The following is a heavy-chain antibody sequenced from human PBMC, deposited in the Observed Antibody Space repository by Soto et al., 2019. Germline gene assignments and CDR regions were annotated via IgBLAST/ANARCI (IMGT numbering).Heavy chain of an antibody. D-gene: IGHD2-2*01. J-gene: IGHJ5*02. CDR1: GGSIRSGGYS. Sequence: PSETLSLTCAVSGGSIRSGGYSWSWVRQPPGKGLEWIGYIYHSGSTYYNPSLKSRVTISVDRSKNQFSLKLSSVTAADTAVYYCDRVPDRWGQGTLVT. V-gene: IGHV4-30-2*01. CDR2: IYHSGST. CDR3: DRVPDR.